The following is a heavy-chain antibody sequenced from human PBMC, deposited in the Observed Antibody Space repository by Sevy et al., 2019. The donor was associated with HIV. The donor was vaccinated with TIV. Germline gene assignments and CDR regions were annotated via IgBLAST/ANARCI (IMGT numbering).Heavy chain of an antibody. J-gene: IGHJ6*02. Sequence: GGSLRLSCAASGFTVSSNYMSWVRQAPGKGLEWVSVIYSGGSTYYADYVKGRFTISRDNSKNTLYLQMNSLRAEDTAVYYCARDGGWTTPSCSSTSCSDYYYYGMDVWGQGTTVTVSS. CDR3: ARDGGWTTPSCSSTSCSDYYYYGMDV. V-gene: IGHV3-66*01. D-gene: IGHD2-2*01. CDR2: IYSGGST. CDR1: GFTVSSNY.